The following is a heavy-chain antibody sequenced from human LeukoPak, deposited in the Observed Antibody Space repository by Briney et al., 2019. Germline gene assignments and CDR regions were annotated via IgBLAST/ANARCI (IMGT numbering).Heavy chain of an antibody. V-gene: IGHV3-30-3*01. CDR2: ISYDGSNK. Sequence: PGGSLRLSCAASGFTFSSYAMHWVRQAPGKGLEWVAVISYDGSNKYYADSVKGRFTISRDNSKNTLYLQTNSLRAEDTAVYYCARGGGIAAAGTPYYFDYWGQGTLVTVSS. D-gene: IGHD6-13*01. CDR1: GFTFSSYA. J-gene: IGHJ4*02. CDR3: ARGGGIAAAGTPYYFDY.